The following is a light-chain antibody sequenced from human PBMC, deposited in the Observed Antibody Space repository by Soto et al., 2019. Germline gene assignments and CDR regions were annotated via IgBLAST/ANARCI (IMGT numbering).Light chain of an antibody. CDR1: QTLLYTSNNKTY. J-gene: IGKJ5*01. CDR2: WAS. CDR3: QQYFDNSIT. Sequence: VVTQAQKSLAVSLGERATINCKSSQTLLYTSNNKTYLAWYQQKPGQPPKLLIYWASVRDSGVPDRFSGSGSETDFTLTISNLQAEDVAVYYCQQYFDNSITFGQVTLLAI. V-gene: IGKV4-1*01.